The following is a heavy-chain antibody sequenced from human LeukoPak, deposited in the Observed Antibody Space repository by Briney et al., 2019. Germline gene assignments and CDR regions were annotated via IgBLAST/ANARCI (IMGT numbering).Heavy chain of an antibody. CDR3: ARGGVDYYGSGTYYLMYYFDY. D-gene: IGHD3-10*01. Sequence: GGSLRLSCATSGFTFSNYWMNWVRQAPGKGLEWVSGISGSGGATYYADSVKGRFTISRDDPHNTLYLQMNSLRAEDTAVYFCARGGVDYYGSGTYYLMYYFDYWGQGALVTVSS. V-gene: IGHV3-23*01. J-gene: IGHJ4*02. CDR2: ISGSGGAT. CDR1: GFTFSNYW.